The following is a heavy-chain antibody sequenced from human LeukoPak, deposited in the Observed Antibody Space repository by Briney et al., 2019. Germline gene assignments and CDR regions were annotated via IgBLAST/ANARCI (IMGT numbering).Heavy chain of an antibody. CDR3: ARDGGPVTPGLVFDP. V-gene: IGHV4-31*03. Sequence: PSETLSLTCSVSGGSINLGGYYWTWIRQHPGKGLEWIGYIYYGGTTYYNPSLSSRFTISADTSKNQFSLRVTSVTAADTAVYYCARDGGPVTPGLVFDPWGQGTLVTVSS. D-gene: IGHD6-19*01. CDR2: IYYGGTT. J-gene: IGHJ5*02. CDR1: GGSINLGGYY.